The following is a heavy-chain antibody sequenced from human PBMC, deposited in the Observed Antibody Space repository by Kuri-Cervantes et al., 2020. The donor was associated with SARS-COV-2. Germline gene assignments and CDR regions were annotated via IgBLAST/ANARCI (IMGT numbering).Heavy chain of an antibody. D-gene: IGHD1-26*01. CDR3: ARQEVGAAGKSYFDY. CDR2: IYYSWST. CDR1: GGSISSYY. Sequence: SETLSLTCTVSGGSISSYYWSWIRQPPGKGLEWIGYIYYSWSTKYNPSLKSRVTISVDTSKNQFSLKLSSVTAADTAVYYCARQEVGAAGKSYFDYWGQGTLVAVSS. J-gene: IGHJ4*02. V-gene: IGHV4-59*08.